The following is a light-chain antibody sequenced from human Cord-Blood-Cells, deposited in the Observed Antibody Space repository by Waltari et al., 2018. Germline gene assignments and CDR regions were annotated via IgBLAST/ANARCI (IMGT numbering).Light chain of an antibody. Sequence: QSALTQPASVSGSPGQSITISCTGTSSDVGSYNLVSWYQQHPGKAPKLMIYEGSKRPSVVSNRFSGSKSGNTASLTSSGLQAEDEADYYCCSYAGSSTYVVFGGGTKLTV. V-gene: IGLV2-23*01. CDR3: CSYAGSSTYVV. CDR1: SSDVGSYNL. CDR2: EGS. J-gene: IGLJ2*01.